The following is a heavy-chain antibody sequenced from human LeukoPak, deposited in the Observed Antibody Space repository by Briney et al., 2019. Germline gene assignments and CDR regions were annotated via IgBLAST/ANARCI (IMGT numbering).Heavy chain of an antibody. CDR2: ISSNGGST. Sequence: GGSLRLSCAASGFTFSSYAMHWVRQAPGKGLEYVSAISSNGGSTYYANSVKGRFTISRDNSKNTLYLQMGSLRAEDMAVYYCAKDSITGTTLPKLFDYWGQGTLVTVSS. CDR3: AKDSITGTTLPKLFDY. V-gene: IGHV3-64*01. D-gene: IGHD1-7*01. CDR1: GFTFSSYA. J-gene: IGHJ4*02.